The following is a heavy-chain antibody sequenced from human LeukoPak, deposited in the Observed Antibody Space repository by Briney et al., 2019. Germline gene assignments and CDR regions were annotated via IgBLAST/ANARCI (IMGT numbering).Heavy chain of an antibody. CDR1: GGSISSYY. CDR3: ARRRRGRYYYYGMDV. D-gene: IGHD1-26*01. CDR2: IYYSGST. V-gene: IGHV4-59*08. Sequence: SESLSLTCTVSGGSISSYYWSWIRQPPGKGLEWIGYIYYSGSTNYNPSLKSRVTISVDTSKNQFSLKLSSVTAADTAVYYCARRRRGRYYYYGMDVWGQGTTVTVSS. J-gene: IGHJ6*02.